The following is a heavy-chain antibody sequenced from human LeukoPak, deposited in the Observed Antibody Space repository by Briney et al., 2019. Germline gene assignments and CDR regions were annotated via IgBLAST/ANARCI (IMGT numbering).Heavy chain of an antibody. CDR2: NKSKTDGGAT. V-gene: IGHV3-15*01. D-gene: IGHD3-22*01. Sequence: GGPLRLSCTASGFTFSNAWMSGARKAPGKGLEGVGRNKSKTDGGATEYAAPVKGRFTISRDDSKNTLYLQMNSLKTEDTAVYYCTTDRTYYYDSSIDYWGQGTLVTVSS. CDR1: GFTFSNAW. J-gene: IGHJ4*02. CDR3: TTDRTYYYDSSIDY.